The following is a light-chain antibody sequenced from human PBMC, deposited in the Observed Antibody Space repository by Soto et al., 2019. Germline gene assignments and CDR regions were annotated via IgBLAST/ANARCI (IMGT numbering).Light chain of an antibody. J-gene: IGLJ1*01. CDR3: SSYAGSDNPYV. CDR1: NGDVGGYDY. CDR2: EVT. V-gene: IGLV2-8*01. Sequence: QSVLTQPPSASGSPGQSVTISCTGTNGDVGGYDYVSWYQQHPGKAPKLMIYEVTQRPLGVPDRFSGSKSGNTASLTVSALQAEDEADYYCSSYAGSDNPYVFGTGTKVTVL.